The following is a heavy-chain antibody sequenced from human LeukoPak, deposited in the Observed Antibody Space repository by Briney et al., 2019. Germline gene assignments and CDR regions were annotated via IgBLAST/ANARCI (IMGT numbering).Heavy chain of an antibody. CDR3: ARRTDYGGNKYYYYYMDV. J-gene: IGHJ6*03. V-gene: IGHV1-18*01. CDR1: GYTFTSYG. CDR2: ISAYNGNT. D-gene: IGHD4-23*01. Sequence: ASVKVSCKASGYTFTSYGISWVRQAPGQGLEWMGWISAYNGNTNYAQKLQGRVTMTTDTSTSTAYMELRSLRSDDTAVYYCARRTDYGGNKYYYYYMDVRGKGTTVTVSS.